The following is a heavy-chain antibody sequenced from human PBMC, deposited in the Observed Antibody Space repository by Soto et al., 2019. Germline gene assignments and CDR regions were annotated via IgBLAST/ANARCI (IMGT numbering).Heavy chain of an antibody. J-gene: IGHJ3*02. V-gene: IGHV5-10-1*01. CDR3: ARTLYYDSRGGAFDI. CDR1: GYSFTCYW. CDR2: IDPSDSYT. Sequence: GESLKISCKGSGYSFTCYWIGWVRQMPGKGLEWMGRIDPSDSYTNYSPSFQGPVTISDGKSISTAYLQWSSLKASDTAMYYCARTLYYDSRGGAFDIWGQGTMVTVSS. D-gene: IGHD3-22*01.